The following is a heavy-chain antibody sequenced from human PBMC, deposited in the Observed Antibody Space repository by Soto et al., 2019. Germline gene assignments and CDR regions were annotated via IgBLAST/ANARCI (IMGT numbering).Heavy chain of an antibody. V-gene: IGHV1-69*01. D-gene: IGHD2-2*01. Sequence: QVQLVQSGAEVKKPGSSVKVSCKASGGTCGSYAISWVRQSPGQGLEWMGGIIPIPGTANYAQKFQRRVTIAGDESTSTAYMELSSLRSEDTAVYYCARSQGSSTSLEIYYYYYYGMDVWGQGTTVTVSS. CDR3: ARSQGSSTSLEIYYYYYYGMDV. J-gene: IGHJ6*02. CDR1: GGTCGSYA. CDR2: IIPIPGTA.